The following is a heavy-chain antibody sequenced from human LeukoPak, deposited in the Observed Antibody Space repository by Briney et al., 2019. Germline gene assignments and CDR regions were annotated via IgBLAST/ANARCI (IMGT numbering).Heavy chain of an antibody. Sequence: VASVKVSCKVCGYTLTELSMHWVRQAPGKGLEWMGGFDPEDGETIYAQKFQGRVTMTEDTSTDTAYMELSSLRSEDTAVYYCATAPGYGGNIDYWGQGTLVTVSS. D-gene: IGHD4-23*01. V-gene: IGHV1-24*01. CDR2: FDPEDGET. CDR1: GYTLTELS. J-gene: IGHJ4*02. CDR3: ATAPGYGGNIDY.